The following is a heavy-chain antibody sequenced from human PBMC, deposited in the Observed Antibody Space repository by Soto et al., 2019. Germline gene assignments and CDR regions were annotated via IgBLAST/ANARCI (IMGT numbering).Heavy chain of an antibody. Sequence: GGSLRLSCAASGFTFSSYAMHWVRQAPGKGLEWVAVISYDGSNKYYADSVKGRFTISRDNSKNTLYLQMNSLRAEDTAVYYCARDGTPGPENIAAADYYYYGMDVWGQGTTVTVSS. CDR2: ISYDGSNK. V-gene: IGHV3-30-3*01. J-gene: IGHJ6*02. CDR1: GFTFSSYA. CDR3: ARDGTPGPENIAAADYYYYGMDV. D-gene: IGHD6-13*01.